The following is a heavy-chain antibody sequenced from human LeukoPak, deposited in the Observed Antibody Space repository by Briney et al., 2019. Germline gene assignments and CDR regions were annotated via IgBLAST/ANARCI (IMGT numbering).Heavy chain of an antibody. CDR1: GGSISSYY. J-gene: IGHJ4*02. Sequence: PSETLSLTCTVSGGSISSYYWSWIRQPAGKGLEWIGRIYTSGSSNYNPSLKSRATMSLDTSKNQFSLKLTSVTAADTAVYYCARHYYGDPFDCWGQGTLVTVSS. CDR2: IYTSGSS. V-gene: IGHV4-4*07. CDR3: ARHYYGDPFDC. D-gene: IGHD4-17*01.